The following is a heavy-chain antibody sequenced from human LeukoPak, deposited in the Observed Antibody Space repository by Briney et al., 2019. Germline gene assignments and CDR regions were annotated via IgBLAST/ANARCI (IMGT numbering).Heavy chain of an antibody. Sequence: SETLSLTCAVYGGSFSGYYWSWIRQPPGKGLEWIGEINHSGSTNYNPSLKSRVTISVDTSKNQFSLKLSSVTAADTAVYYCARDKFRAGQPHRARRFFDYWGQGTLVTVSS. CDR3: ARDKFRAGQPHRARRFFDY. CDR1: GGSFSGYY. V-gene: IGHV4-34*01. CDR2: INHSGST. J-gene: IGHJ4*02. D-gene: IGHD6-19*01.